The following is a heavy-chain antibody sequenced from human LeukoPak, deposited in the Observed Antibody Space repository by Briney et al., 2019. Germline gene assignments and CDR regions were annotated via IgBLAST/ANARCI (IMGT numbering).Heavy chain of an antibody. J-gene: IGHJ4*02. D-gene: IGHD2-15*01. CDR2: ISSSGSTI. Sequence: PGGSLRLSCAASGFTFSSYEMNWVRQAPGKGLEWVSYISSSGSTIYYADSVKGRFTISRDNAKNSLYLQMNSLRAEDTAVYYCAKFGDPNCSGGSCYSNYFDYWGQGTLVTVSS. V-gene: IGHV3-48*03. CDR3: AKFGDPNCSGGSCYSNYFDY. CDR1: GFTFSSYE.